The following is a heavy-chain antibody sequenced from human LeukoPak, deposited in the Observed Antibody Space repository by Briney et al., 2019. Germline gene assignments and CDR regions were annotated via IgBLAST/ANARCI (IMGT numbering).Heavy chain of an antibody. J-gene: IGHJ3*01. CDR2: VIPMFDVT. Sequence: KVSCKASGGTFSSYALSWMRQAPGQGLEWMGRVIPMFDVTDNAQKFQGRVTITADTSTGTAYMELSSLTSDDTAMYYCARDPALEGTEDYRDFGGVEGVDAFDVWGQGTMVTVSS. CDR3: ARDPALEGTEDYRDFGGVEGVDAFDV. D-gene: IGHD4-23*01. V-gene: IGHV1-69*17. CDR1: GGTFSSYA.